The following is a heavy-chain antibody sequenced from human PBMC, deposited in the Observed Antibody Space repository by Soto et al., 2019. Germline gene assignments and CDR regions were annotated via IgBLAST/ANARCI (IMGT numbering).Heavy chain of an antibody. CDR2: ISSSSSYT. Sequence: QVQLVESGGGLVKPGGSLRLSCAASGFTFSDYYMSWIRQAPGKGLEWVSYISSSSSYTNYADSVKGRFTISRDNSKNSLYLQMNSLKAEESAVYYCARDRRLKVSSSSFIRWIDHWGQGTLVTVSS. CDR1: GFTFSDYY. CDR3: ARDRRLKVSSSSFIRWIDH. D-gene: IGHD6-6*01. V-gene: IGHV3-11*06. J-gene: IGHJ5*02.